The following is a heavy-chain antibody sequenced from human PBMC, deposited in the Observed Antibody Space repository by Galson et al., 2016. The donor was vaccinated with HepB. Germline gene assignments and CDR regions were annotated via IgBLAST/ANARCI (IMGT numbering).Heavy chain of an antibody. CDR2: IIPFLGLT. D-gene: IGHD6-13*01. CDR3: ATARGSSHPIDH. Sequence: SVKVSCKASGGTFSTFTFTWVRQAPGQGLEWMGRIIPFLGLTNYAQKFQGRSTISADNSTKTAYLELISLRFEDSAVYYCATARGSSHPIDHWGQGTLLTVSS. CDR1: GGTFSTFT. J-gene: IGHJ4*02. V-gene: IGHV1-69*10.